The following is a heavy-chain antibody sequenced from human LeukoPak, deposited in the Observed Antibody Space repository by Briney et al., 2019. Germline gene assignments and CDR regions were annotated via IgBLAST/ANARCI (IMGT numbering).Heavy chain of an antibody. J-gene: IGHJ4*02. CDR3: ARRQRRGYFDY. D-gene: IGHD1-1*01. V-gene: IGHV4-59*12. CDR2: IYYSGST. Sequence: SETLSLTCTVSGGSISTYYWSWIRQPPGKGLEWIGYIYYSGSTNYNPSLKSRVTISIDTSKNQFSLKLSSVTAADTAVYYCARRQRRGYFDYWGQGTLVTVSS. CDR1: GGSISTYY.